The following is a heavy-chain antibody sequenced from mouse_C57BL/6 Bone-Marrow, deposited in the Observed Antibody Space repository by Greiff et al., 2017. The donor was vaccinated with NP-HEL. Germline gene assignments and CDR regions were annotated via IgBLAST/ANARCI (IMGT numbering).Heavy chain of an antibody. V-gene: IGHV15-2*01. Sequence: QVQLQQSGSELRSPGSSVKLSCKDFDSEVFPIAYMSWVRQKPGHGFEWIGGILPSIGRTIYGEKFEDKATLDADTLSNTAYLELNSLTSEDSAIYYCARRVTGTSYWYFDVWGTGTTVTVSS. CDR2: ILPSIGRT. D-gene: IGHD4-1*01. J-gene: IGHJ1*03. CDR1: DSEVFPIAY. CDR3: ARRVTGTSYWYFDV.